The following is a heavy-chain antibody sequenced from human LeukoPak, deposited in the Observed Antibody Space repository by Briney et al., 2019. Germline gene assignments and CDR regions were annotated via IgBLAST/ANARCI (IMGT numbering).Heavy chain of an antibody. J-gene: IGHJ4*02. CDR1: GDSISSSY. D-gene: IGHD3-22*01. V-gene: IGHV4-59*01. Sequence: SETLSLTCTVSGDSISSSYWSWIRQPPGKRLEWVGYVHYTGKTNYNPSLNNRATISVDMSKNQFSLALTSVTVADTAMYYCARGYYDRSGSSNPFDSWGQGTLVTVSA. CDR3: ARGYYDRSGSSNPFDS. CDR2: VHYTGKT.